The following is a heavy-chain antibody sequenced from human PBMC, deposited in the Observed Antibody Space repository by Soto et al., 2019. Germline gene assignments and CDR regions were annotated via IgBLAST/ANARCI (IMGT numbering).Heavy chain of an antibody. D-gene: IGHD6-13*01. CDR1: GYTFTGYY. V-gene: IGHV1-2*04. Sequence: ASVEVSCKASGYTFTGYYMHWVRQAPGQGLEWMGWINPNSGGTNYAQKFQGWVTMTRDTSISTAYMELSRLRSDDTAVYYCARAKPKSAGLLDFYYYYGMDVWGQGTTVTVSS. CDR3: ARAKPKSAGLLDFYYYYGMDV. J-gene: IGHJ6*02. CDR2: INPNSGGT.